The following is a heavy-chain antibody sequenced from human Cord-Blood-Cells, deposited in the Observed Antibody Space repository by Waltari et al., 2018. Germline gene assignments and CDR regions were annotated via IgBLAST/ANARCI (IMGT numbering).Heavy chain of an antibody. CDR2: IDWDDDK. CDR1: GFSLSTSGMC. CDR3: ARTGSNSSWYNNWFDP. D-gene: IGHD6-13*01. Sequence: QVTLRESGPALVKPTQTLTLTCTFSGFSLSTSGMCVSWIRQPPGKALEWLALIDWDDDKYYSTSLKTRLTISKDTSKNQVVLTMTNMDPVDTATYYCARTGSNSSWYNNWFDPWGQGTLVTVSS. J-gene: IGHJ5*02. V-gene: IGHV2-70*01.